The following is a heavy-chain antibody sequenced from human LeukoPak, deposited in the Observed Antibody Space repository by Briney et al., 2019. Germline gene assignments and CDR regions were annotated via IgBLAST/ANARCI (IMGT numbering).Heavy chain of an antibody. CDR2: IYYSGST. CDR1: GGSFSGYY. D-gene: IGHD3-3*01. J-gene: IGHJ5*02. Sequence: RASETLSLTCAVYGGSFSGYYWSWIRQPPGKGLEWIAYIYYSGSTYYNPSLKSRVTISLDTSKNQFSLKLNSVTAADTAVYYCARGYDFWSGLLGGWFDPWGHGTLVTVSS. V-gene: IGHV4-59*08. CDR3: ARGYDFWSGLLGGWFDP.